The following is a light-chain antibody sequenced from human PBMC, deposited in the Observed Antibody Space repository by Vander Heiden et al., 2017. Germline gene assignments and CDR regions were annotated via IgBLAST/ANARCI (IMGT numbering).Light chain of an antibody. CDR3: QQYNSYYRT. J-gene: IGKJ1*01. CDR1: QSISSW. V-gene: IGKV1-5*03. Sequence: DLQVKQSPSTLSASVGDRVTITCRASQSISSWLAGYQQKPGKAPKLLIYKIYSLESRVPARCIGSSAGTEFSIIISSLQHHDVATYYCQQYNSYYRTFGQGTKVEIK. CDR2: KIY.